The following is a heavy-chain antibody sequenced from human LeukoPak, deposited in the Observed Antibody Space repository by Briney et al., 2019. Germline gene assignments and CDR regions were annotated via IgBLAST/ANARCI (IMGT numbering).Heavy chain of an antibody. CDR3: ARVRLLWLGEPGTVDY. CDR1: GGSISSGDYY. J-gene: IGHJ4*02. V-gene: IGHV4-30-4*08. Sequence: SETLSLTCTVSGGSISSGDYYWSWIRQPPGKGLEWIGYIYYSGSTYYNPSLKSRVTISVDTSKNQFSLKLSSVTAADTAVYYCARVRLLWLGEPGTVDYWGQGTLVTVXS. D-gene: IGHD3-10*01. CDR2: IYYSGST.